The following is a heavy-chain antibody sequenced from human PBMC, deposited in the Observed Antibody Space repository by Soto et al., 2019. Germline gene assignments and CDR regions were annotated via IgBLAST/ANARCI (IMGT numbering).Heavy chain of an antibody. CDR1: GASVSSGAYY. J-gene: IGHJ4*02. Sequence: KASETLSLTCTVSGASVSSGAYYWTWFRQPPGEGLEYIGFIYHSGRTNYNPSLKSRVAISVDTSKNQLSLSLLSVTAAETAVFFCARGVPPFYCTGGGCYPYYFDYWGQGALVTVSS. D-gene: IGHD2-15*01. V-gene: IGHV4-61*08. CDR3: ARGVPPFYCTGGGCYPYYFDY. CDR2: IYHSGRT.